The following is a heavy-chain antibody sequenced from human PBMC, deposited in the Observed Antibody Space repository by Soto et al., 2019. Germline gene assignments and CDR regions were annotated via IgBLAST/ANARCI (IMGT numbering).Heavy chain of an antibody. V-gene: IGHV4-30-2*01. J-gene: IGHJ5*02. CDR1: GGSISSGGYS. CDR3: AGVRGPFCGGECYPPTPNWFDP. D-gene: IGHD2-21*01. CDR2: IYHSGST. Sequence: QLQLQESGSGLVKPSQTLSLTCTVSGGSISSGGYSWSWIRQPPGKGLEWIGCIYHSGSTSYNPSLKSRVTLSVDRSKNQFSLNLSSVTAADSAVYYCAGVRGPFCGGECYPPTPNWFDPWGQGTRVTVSS.